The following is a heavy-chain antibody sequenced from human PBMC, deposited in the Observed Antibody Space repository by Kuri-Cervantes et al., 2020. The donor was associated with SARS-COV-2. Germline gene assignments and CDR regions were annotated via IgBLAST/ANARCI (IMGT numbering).Heavy chain of an antibody. D-gene: IGHD6-6*01. CDR2: IIPILGTA. CDR3: ARDSSSPQLYYYYYMDV. CDR1: GVTFSSYA. V-gene: IGHV1-69*04. Sequence: SVNVSCKASGVTFSSYAISWVRQAPGQGLEWMGRIIPILGTANYAQKFQGRVTITADKSTSTAYMELSSLRSEDTAVYYCARDSSSPQLYYYYYMDVWGKGTTVTVSS. J-gene: IGHJ6*03.